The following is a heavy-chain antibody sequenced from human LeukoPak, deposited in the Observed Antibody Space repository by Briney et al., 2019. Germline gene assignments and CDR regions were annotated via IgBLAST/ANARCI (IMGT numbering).Heavy chain of an antibody. J-gene: IGHJ4*02. CDR1: GYTFTDYY. D-gene: IGHD2-2*01. CDR3: ARANSLYCSSTTCLFDY. Sequence: ASVKVSCKASGYTFTDYYLHWVRQAPGQGFEWMGWINPNSGDTNYAQKFQGRVTMTRGTSISTAHMEMSRLRSDDTAVYYCARANSLYCSSTTCLFDYWGQGTLVTVSS. CDR2: INPNSGDT. V-gene: IGHV1-2*02.